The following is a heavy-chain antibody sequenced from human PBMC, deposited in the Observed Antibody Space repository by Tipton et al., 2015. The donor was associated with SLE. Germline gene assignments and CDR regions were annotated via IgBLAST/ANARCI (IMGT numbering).Heavy chain of an antibody. V-gene: IGHV1-69*01. CDR3: AREHFYESSGYYLGFYYFDY. J-gene: IGHJ4*02. D-gene: IGHD3-22*01. CDR2: IIPIFGTA. Sequence: QVQLVQSGAEVKKPGSSVKVSCKASGGTFSSYALSWVRQAPGQGLEWMGGIIPIFGTANYAQKFQGRVTITTDESTSTAYMELSSLRSEDTAVYYCAREHFYESSGYYLGFYYFDYWGQGTLVTVSS. CDR1: GGTFSSYA.